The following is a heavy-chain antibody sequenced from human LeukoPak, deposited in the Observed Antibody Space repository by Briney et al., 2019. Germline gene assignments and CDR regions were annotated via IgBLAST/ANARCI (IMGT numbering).Heavy chain of an antibody. CDR1: GFTFSNYG. CDR3: AKGASGSGEFDY. D-gene: IGHD5-12*01. J-gene: IGHJ4*02. V-gene: IGHV3-30*18. Sequence: GRSLRLSCAASGFTFSNYGMHWVRQAPGKGLEWVAVISYDGSNKYYADSVKGRFTISRDNSKNTVYLQTNSLRAEDTAVYYCAKGASGSGEFDYWGQGTLVTVSS. CDR2: ISYDGSNK.